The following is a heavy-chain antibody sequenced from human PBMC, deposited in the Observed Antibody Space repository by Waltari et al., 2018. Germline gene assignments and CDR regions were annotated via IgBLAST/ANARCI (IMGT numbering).Heavy chain of an antibody. CDR1: GYSISSGYY. CDR2: IYHSGST. Sequence: QVQLQASGPGLVKPSETLSLTCAVSGYSISSGYYWGWIRPPPGKGREWIGSIYHSGSTYYNPSLKGRVTISVDTSKNQFSLKLSSVTAADTAVYYCARELRDYIWGSYRFWGQGTLVTVSS. J-gene: IGHJ4*02. V-gene: IGHV4-38-2*02. D-gene: IGHD3-16*02. CDR3: ARELRDYIWGSYRF.